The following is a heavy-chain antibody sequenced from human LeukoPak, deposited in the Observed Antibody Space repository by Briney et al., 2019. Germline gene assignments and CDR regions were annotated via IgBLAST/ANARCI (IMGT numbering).Heavy chain of an antibody. CDR2: IKQDGSEK. CDR1: GFTFSSYW. Sequence: GGSLRLSCAASGFTFSSYWMSWVRQAPGKGLEWVANIKQDGSEKYYVDSVKGRFTISRDNAKNSLYLQMNSLRAEDTAVYYCARVILYGSRSYYIDYWGQGTLVTVSS. D-gene: IGHD3-10*01. CDR3: ARVILYGSRSYYIDY. V-gene: IGHV3-7*03. J-gene: IGHJ4*02.